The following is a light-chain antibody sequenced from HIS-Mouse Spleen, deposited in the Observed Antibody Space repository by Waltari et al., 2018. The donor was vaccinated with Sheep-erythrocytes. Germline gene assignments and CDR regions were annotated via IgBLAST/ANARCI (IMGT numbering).Light chain of an antibody. CDR1: SSNIGSNT. CDR3: SSYAGSNNWV. V-gene: IGLV1-44*01. Sequence: QSVLTQPPSASGTPGPRVTISCSGSSSNIGSNTVNWYQQLPGTAPKLLIYSNNQRPSGVPDRFSGSKSGTSASLAISGLQSEDEADYYCSSYAGSNNWVFGGGTKLTVL. CDR2: SNN. J-gene: IGLJ3*02.